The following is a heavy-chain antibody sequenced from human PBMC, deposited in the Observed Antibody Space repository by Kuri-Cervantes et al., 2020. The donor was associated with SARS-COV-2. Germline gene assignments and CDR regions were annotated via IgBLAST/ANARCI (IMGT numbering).Heavy chain of an antibody. CDR3: TWGIGDGWGFDY. D-gene: IGHD3-16*01. V-gene: IGHV3-49*04. CDR1: GFTFSSYW. J-gene: IGHJ4*02. CDR2: IRSKAYGGTT. Sequence: GGSLRLSCAASGFTFSSYWMSWVRQAPGKGLEWVGFIRSKAYGGTTEYAASVKGRPTISRDDSKSIAYLQMNSLKTEDTAVYYCTWGIGDGWGFDYWGQGTLVTVSS.